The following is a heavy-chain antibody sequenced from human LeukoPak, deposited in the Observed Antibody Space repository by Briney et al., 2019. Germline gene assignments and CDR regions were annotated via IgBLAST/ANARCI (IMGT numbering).Heavy chain of an antibody. CDR2: IIPIFGTA. V-gene: IGHV1-69*13. D-gene: IGHD3-9*01. Sequence: SVKVSCTASGGTFSSYAISWVRQAPGQGLEWMGGIIPIFGTANYAQTFQGRVTITADESTSTAYMELSSLRSEDTAVYYCARGSDDILTGYYRNWGQGTLVTVSS. CDR3: ARGSDDILTGYYRN. CDR1: GGTFSSYA. J-gene: IGHJ4*02.